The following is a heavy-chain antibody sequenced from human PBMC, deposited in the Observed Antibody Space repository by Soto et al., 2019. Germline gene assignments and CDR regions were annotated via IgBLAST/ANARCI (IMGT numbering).Heavy chain of an antibody. Sequence: PSETLSVTCIFSVGSISIYYCSWIRQAAGKGLEWIGRIDTSGTTNYNPSLRSRVTMSVDASKNQFSLNLSSVTAADTAVYFCARGPRGYVYYHGMDVWGQGTTVTVSS. D-gene: IGHD3-16*01. CDR2: IDTSGTT. CDR1: VGSISIYY. V-gene: IGHV4-4*07. J-gene: IGHJ6*01. CDR3: ARGPRGYVYYHGMDV.